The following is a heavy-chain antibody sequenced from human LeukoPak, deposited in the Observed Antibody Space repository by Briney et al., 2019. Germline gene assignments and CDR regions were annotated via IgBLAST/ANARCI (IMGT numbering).Heavy chain of an antibody. CDR3: ARGLVVGATTGVY. CDR2: ISSSSSYI. D-gene: IGHD1-26*01. J-gene: IGHJ4*02. V-gene: IGHV3-21*01. Sequence: PGGSLRLSCAASGFTFSSYSMNWVRQAPGKGLEWVSSISSSSSYIYYADSVKGRFTISRDNAKNSLYLQMNSLRAEDTAVYYCARGLVVGATTGVYWGQGTLVTVSS. CDR1: GFTFSSYS.